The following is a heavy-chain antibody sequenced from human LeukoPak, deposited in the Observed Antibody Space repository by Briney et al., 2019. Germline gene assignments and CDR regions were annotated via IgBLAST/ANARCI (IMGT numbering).Heavy chain of an antibody. CDR1: GFTFSSYA. CDR3: ARATDGDYGPRYYYYGMDV. V-gene: IGHV3-30-3*01. D-gene: IGHD4-17*01. Sequence: GRSLRLSCAASGFTFSSYAMHWVRQAPGKGLEWVAVISYDGSNEYYADSVKGRFTISRDNSKNTLYLQMNSLRAEDTAVYYCARATDGDYGPRYYYYGMDVWGQGTTVTVSS. CDR2: ISYDGSNE. J-gene: IGHJ6*02.